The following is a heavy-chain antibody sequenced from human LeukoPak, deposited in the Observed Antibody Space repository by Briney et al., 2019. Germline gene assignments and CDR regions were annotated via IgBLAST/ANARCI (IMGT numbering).Heavy chain of an antibody. V-gene: IGHV1-69*13. J-gene: IGHJ5*02. CDR2: ISPIFGTA. CDR3: ASGGRPMEYQLLYLGWFDP. D-gene: IGHD2-2*02. Sequence: SVKVSCKASGGTFSSYAISWVRQAPGQGLEWVGGISPIFGTANSAQKFQGRVTITAYESTSTAYMELSSLRSEDTAVYYCASGGRPMEYQLLYLGWFDPWGQGTLVTVSS. CDR1: GGTFSSYA.